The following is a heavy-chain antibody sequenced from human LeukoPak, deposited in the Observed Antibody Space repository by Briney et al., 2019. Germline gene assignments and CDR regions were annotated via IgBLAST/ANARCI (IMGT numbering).Heavy chain of an antibody. CDR3: AITGESSNWSLYFDY. Sequence: PGGSLRLSCAASGFTVSSHYMSWVRQAPGKGLEWVSVIYTDGSTYYADSVKGRFTISRDNSKNTLYLQMNSLRAEDTAVYYCAITGESSNWSLYFDYWGQGTLVTVSS. CDR1: GFTVSSHY. D-gene: IGHD6-13*01. J-gene: IGHJ4*02. V-gene: IGHV3-53*01. CDR2: IYTDGST.